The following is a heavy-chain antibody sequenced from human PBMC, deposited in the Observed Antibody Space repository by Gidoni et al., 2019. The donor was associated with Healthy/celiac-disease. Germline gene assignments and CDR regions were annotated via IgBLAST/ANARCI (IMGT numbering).Heavy chain of an antibody. V-gene: IGHV4-39*02. CDR3: ARDSGGTPNWFDP. D-gene: IGHD2-15*01. CDR2: IHYRGST. CDR1: GGSISSSSYY. J-gene: IGHJ5*02. Sequence: QLQLQASGPGLVKPSATLSLTCTVSGGSISSSSYYWGWIRQPPGKGLVWIGSIHYRGSTYYNPSLKSRVTISVDTSKNQFSLKLSSVTAADTAVYYCARDSGGTPNWFDPWGQGTLVTVSS.